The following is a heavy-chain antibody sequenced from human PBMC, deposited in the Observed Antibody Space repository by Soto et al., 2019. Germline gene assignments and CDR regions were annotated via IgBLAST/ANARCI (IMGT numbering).Heavy chain of an antibody. V-gene: IGHV1-2*02. Sequence: ASVKVSCKASGYTFTDYFIHWVRQAPGQGLEWIGWINPYSGGADLSQKFQGRVTMTRDTSINTAYMEVSSLRSDDTAVFYCARLMHYSHSGGSSHSGFDMWGQGTLVTVS. D-gene: IGHD2-21*01. CDR2: INPYSGGA. J-gene: IGHJ3*02. CDR1: GYTFTDYF. CDR3: ARLMHYSHSGGSSHSGFDM.